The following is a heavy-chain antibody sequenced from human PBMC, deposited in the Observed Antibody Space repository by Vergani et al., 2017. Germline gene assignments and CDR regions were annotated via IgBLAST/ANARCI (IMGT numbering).Heavy chain of an antibody. CDR1: GESFSSFY. CDR3: ARGRSPINTMVRGRLPYYYMDV. D-gene: IGHD3-10*01. V-gene: IGHV4-34*02. Sequence: QVQLQQWGAGVVKPSGTLSLTCAVFGESFSSFYWSWIRQPPGKGLEWIGEINHSGSTNYNPSLKSRVTISVDTSKNQFSLKLSSVTAADTAVYYCARGRSPINTMVRGRLPYYYMDVWGKGTTVTVSS. CDR2: INHSGST. J-gene: IGHJ6*03.